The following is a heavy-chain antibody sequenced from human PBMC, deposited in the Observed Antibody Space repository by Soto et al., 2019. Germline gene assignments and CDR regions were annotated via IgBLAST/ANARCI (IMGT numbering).Heavy chain of an antibody. CDR3: ARAASGSFDY. CDR1: GFTFSSYW. Sequence: GGSLRLSCAASGFTFSSYWMHWVRQAPGKGLVWVSRINGDGSTTTYADSVKGRFTISRDNAKNTLYLQMNSLGAEDTAVYYCARAASGSFDYWGQGTLVTVS. CDR2: INGDGSTT. V-gene: IGHV3-74*01. J-gene: IGHJ4*02. D-gene: IGHD3-22*01.